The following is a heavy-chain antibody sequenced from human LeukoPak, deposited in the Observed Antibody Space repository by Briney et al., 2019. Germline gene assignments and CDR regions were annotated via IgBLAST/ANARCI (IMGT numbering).Heavy chain of an antibody. CDR2: ISSSSSYI. J-gene: IGHJ5*02. D-gene: IGHD1-26*01. CDR1: GFTFSSYS. CDR3: ARGNGRGATETNWFDP. Sequence: PGGSLRLSCAASGFTFSSYSMNWVRQAPGKGLEWVSSISSSSSYIYYADSVKGRFTISRDNAKNSLYLQMNSLRAEDTAVYYCARGNGRGATETNWFDPWGQGTLVTVSS. V-gene: IGHV3-21*01.